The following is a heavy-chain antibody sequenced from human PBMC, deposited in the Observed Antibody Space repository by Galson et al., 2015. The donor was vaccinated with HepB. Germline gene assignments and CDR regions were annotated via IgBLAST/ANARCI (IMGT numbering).Heavy chain of an antibody. V-gene: IGHV1-18*01. Sequence: SVKVSCKASGYIFSSYGISWVRQAPGQGLEWMGWINGDNGNANYAPKFQGRVTMTTDRFTSTAYMELRSLGSDDTAVYFCARAFYDLWSGYLAYHYYYMDVWGKGTTVTVSS. CDR2: INGDNGNA. CDR1: GYIFSSYG. J-gene: IGHJ6*03. CDR3: ARAFYDLWSGYLAYHYYYMDV. D-gene: IGHD3-3*01.